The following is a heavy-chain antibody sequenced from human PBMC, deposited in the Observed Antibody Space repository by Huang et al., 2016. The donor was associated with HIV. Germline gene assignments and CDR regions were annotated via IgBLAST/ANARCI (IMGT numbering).Heavy chain of an antibody. CDR1: GGTFSSYA. CDR3: AKDRKYDNAWYWFDP. D-gene: IGHD1-1*01. Sequence: QVQLVQPGAEVNKPGSSVRVSCEASGGTFSSYAINWVRQAPGQGLEWMGGIIPIFGTPNYAQKFQGRVTITADESTGTAYMELGSLRSDYTAVYYCAKDRKYDNAWYWFDPWGQGTLVTVSS. CDR2: IIPIFGTP. V-gene: IGHV1-69*01. J-gene: IGHJ5*02.